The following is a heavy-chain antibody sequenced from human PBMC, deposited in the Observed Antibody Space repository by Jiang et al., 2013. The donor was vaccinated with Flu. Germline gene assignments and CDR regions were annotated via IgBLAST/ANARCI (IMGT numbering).Heavy chain of an antibody. CDR1: GGSISDYY. CDR3: ARSGYTYDYSPFDY. D-gene: IGHD5-18*01. V-gene: IGHV4-59*13. CDR2: IHNSGRT. Sequence: TLSLTCTVSGGSISDYYWHWIRKSPGKGLEWIGNIHNSGRTRYNPSLQSRVTISVDTTKNQFSLKLNSVTAADTAAYYCARSGYTYDYSPFDYWGQGTLVTVSS. J-gene: IGHJ4*02.